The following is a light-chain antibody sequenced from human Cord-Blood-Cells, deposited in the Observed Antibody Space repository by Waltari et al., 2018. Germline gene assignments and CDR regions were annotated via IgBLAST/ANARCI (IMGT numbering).Light chain of an antibody. CDR3: QQYNNWSIT. CDR2: GAS. V-gene: IGKV3D-15*01. Sequence: EIVMTQSPATLSVSPGERATLSCRASQSVSSNLAWYQQKPGQAPRLLIYGASTRATGIPARFSGSGSGTSFTLTTSGLQSEDFAVYYCQQYNNWSITFGQGTRLEIK. CDR1: QSVSSN. J-gene: IGKJ5*01.